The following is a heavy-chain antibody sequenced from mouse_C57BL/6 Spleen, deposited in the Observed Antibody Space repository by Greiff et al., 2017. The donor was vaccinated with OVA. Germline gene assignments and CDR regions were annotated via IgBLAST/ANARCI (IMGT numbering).Heavy chain of an antibody. CDR3: ARASGRSSPAWFAY. J-gene: IGHJ3*01. CDR1: GYTFTDYN. V-gene: IGHV1-18*01. CDR2: INPNNGGT. D-gene: IGHD1-1*01. Sequence: VQLKQSGPELVKPGASVKIPCKASGYTFTDYNMDWVKQSHGKSLEWIGDINPNNGGTIYNQKFKGKATLTVDKSSSTAYMELRSLTSEDTAVYYCARASGRSSPAWFAYWGQGTLVTVSA.